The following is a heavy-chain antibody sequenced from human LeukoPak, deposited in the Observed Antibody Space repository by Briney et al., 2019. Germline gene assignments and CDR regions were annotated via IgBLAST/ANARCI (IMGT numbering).Heavy chain of an antibody. J-gene: IGHJ6*03. CDR2: IYYSGGT. CDR3: ARDFSSSSTVYYYYYMDV. CDR1: GGSISSYY. V-gene: IGHV4-59*12. Sequence: PSETLSLTCTVSGGSISSYYWSWIRQPPGKGLEWIGYIYYSGGTNYNPSLKSRVTISVDTSKNQFSLKLSSVTAADTAIYYCARDFSSSSTVYYYYYMDVWGKGTTVTVSS. D-gene: IGHD6-6*01.